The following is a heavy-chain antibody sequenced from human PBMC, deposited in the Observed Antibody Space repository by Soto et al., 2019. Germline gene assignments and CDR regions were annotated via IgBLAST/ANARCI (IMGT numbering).Heavy chain of an antibody. CDR2: ISSASDYS. CDR1: GFTFSDYY. J-gene: IGHJ6*02. Sequence: PGGSLRLSCAASGFTFSDYYMSWIRQAPGKGLEWISYISSASDYSTYADSVKGRFTISRDNSKNTLYLQMNSLRAEDTAVYYCAKTTPAFGMDVWGQGTTVTVSS. D-gene: IGHD2-15*01. V-gene: IGHV3-11*03. CDR3: AKTTPAFGMDV.